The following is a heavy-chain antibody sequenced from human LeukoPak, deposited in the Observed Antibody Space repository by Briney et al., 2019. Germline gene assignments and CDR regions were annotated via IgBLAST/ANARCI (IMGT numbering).Heavy chain of an antibody. CDR1: GFAFSRFA. CDR3: AKDANYYDSSGFFIPFDY. Sequence: GGSLTLSCSASGFAFSRFAMTWVRHLPGKGLDWVSTISGNGHQTYYGDSVKGRFSVSRYNSKNILYLQMDSLRADDSALYYCAKDANYYDSSGFFIPFDYWGQGTLVTVSS. J-gene: IGHJ4*02. CDR2: ISGNGHQT. V-gene: IGHV3-23*01. D-gene: IGHD3-22*01.